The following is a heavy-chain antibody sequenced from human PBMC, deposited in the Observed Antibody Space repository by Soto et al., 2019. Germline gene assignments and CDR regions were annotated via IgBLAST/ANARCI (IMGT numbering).Heavy chain of an antibody. J-gene: IGHJ6*02. CDR1: RFPFRSYG. Sequence: LILTCAISRFPFRSYGLPWIRQAPGTGLQWVAVISYDGSNKYYTDAVKGRFTISRDNSKNTLYLQINSLRAEDKAVYYCAKSCPLGRSMDTHYYYYYGMDVCGPGT. CDR2: ISYDGSNK. D-gene: IGHD1-26*01. V-gene: IGHV3-30*18. CDR3: AKSCPLGRSMDTHYYYYYGMDV.